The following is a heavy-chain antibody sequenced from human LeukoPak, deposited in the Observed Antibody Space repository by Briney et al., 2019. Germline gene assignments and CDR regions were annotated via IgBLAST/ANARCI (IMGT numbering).Heavy chain of an antibody. V-gene: IGHV3-23*01. D-gene: IGHD3-10*02. CDR3: ARLMSETNYFDY. J-gene: IGHJ4*02. Sequence: PGGSLRLSCAASGFTFSSYAMSWVRQAPGKGLEWVSAISGSGGSTYYADSVKGRFTISRDNSKNTLYLQMNSLRAEDTAVYYCARLMSETNYFDYWGQGTLVTVSS. CDR2: ISGSGGST. CDR1: GFTFSSYA.